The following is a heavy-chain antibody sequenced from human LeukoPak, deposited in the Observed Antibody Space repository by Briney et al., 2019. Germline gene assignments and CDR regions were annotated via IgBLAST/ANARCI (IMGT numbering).Heavy chain of an antibody. J-gene: IGHJ5*02. CDR1: GGSISSCSFY. CDR3: ARQSRYSNSGWFDP. D-gene: IGHD6-6*01. V-gene: IGHV4-39*01. Sequence: SETLSLTCAVSGGSISSCSFYWGWIRQPPGKGLEWIGSIYYSGSTYYNPSLKSRVTIFVDTSKNQFSLKLSSVTAADTAVYYCARQSRYSNSGWFDPWGQGTLVTVSS. CDR2: IYYSGST.